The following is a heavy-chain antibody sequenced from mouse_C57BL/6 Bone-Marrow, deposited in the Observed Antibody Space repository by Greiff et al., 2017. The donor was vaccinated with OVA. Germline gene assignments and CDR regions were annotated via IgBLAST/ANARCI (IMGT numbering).Heavy chain of an antibody. Sequence: VQLQQSGPELVKPGASVKISCKASGYSFTDYNMNWVKQSNGKSLEWIGVINPNYGTTSSNQKFKGKATLTVNQSSSTAYMQLNSLTSEDSAVYDCARKGITTVVAPHWYFDVWGTGTTVTVSS. J-gene: IGHJ1*03. CDR2: INPNYGTT. V-gene: IGHV1-39*01. CDR1: GYSFTDYN. CDR3: ARKGITTVVAPHWYFDV. D-gene: IGHD1-1*01.